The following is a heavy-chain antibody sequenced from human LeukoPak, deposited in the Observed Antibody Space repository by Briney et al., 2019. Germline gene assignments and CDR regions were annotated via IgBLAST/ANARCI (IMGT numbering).Heavy chain of an antibody. D-gene: IGHD3-10*01. CDR2: ISGSGGST. CDR1: GFTFSSYA. CDR3: AKTRPYGSGSYHPFYYMDV. V-gene: IGHV3-23*01. Sequence: GGSLRLSCAASGFTFSSYAMSWVRQAPGKGLEWVSAISGSGGSTYYADSVKGRFTISRDNSKNTLYLQMNSLRAEDTAVYYCAKTRPYGSGSYHPFYYMDVWGKGTTVTVSS. J-gene: IGHJ6*03.